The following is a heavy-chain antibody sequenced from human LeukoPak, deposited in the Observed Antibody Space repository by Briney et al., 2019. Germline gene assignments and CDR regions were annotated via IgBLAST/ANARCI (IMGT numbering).Heavy chain of an antibody. CDR3: ARGVRGVQNWFDP. V-gene: IGHV1-69*13. J-gene: IGHJ5*02. D-gene: IGHD3-10*01. CDR1: GGTFSSYA. Sequence: GASVKVSCKASGGTFSSYAISWVRQAPGQGLEWMGGIIPILGTANYAQKFQGRVTITADESTSTAYMELSSLRSEDTAVYYCARGVRGVQNWFDPWGQGTLVTVSS. CDR2: IIPILGTA.